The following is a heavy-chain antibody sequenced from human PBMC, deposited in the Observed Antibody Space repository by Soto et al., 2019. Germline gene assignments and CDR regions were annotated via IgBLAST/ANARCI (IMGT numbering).Heavy chain of an antibody. D-gene: IGHD1-26*01. V-gene: IGHV4-39*07. CDR2: IYQYGST. Sequence: SETLSLTCTVSGGSISSSDYYWGWIRQPPGKGLEWIGDIYQYGSTLYNPSLKSRVTISIDRSKNQFSLNLNSVTAADTAVYYCARSSGTFNWFDPWGQGTLVTVPQ. J-gene: IGHJ5*02. CDR3: ARSSGTFNWFDP. CDR1: GGSISSSDYY.